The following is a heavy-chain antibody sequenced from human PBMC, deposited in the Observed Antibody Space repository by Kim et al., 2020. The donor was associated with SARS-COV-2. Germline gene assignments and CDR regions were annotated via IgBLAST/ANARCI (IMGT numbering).Heavy chain of an antibody. CDR1: GFTFSSYS. CDR3: ARHLGGDTAMVLYYYYGMDV. V-gene: IGHV3-48*02. CDR2: ISSSSSTI. J-gene: IGHJ6*02. D-gene: IGHD5-18*01. Sequence: GGSLRLSCAASGFTFSSYSMNWVRQAPGKGLEWVSYISSSSSTIYYADSVKGRFTISRDNAKNSLYLQMNSLGDEDTAVYYCARHLGGDTAMVLYYYYGMDVWGQGTTVTVSS.